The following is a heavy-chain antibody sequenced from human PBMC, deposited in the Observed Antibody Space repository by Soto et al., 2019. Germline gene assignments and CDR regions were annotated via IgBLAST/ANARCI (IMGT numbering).Heavy chain of an antibody. D-gene: IGHD3-10*01. Sequence: GGSLRLSCAASGFTFSSYWMSWVRQAPGKGLEWVANIKQDGSEKYYVDSVKGRFTISRDNAKNSLYLQMNSLRAEDTAVYYCARDAWVRGVLYYYYGMDVWGQGTTVTVSS. CDR1: GFTFSSYW. J-gene: IGHJ6*02. V-gene: IGHV3-7*01. CDR2: IKQDGSEK. CDR3: ARDAWVRGVLYYYYGMDV.